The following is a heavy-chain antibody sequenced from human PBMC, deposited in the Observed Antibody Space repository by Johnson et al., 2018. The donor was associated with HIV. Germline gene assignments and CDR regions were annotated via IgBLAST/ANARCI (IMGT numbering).Heavy chain of an antibody. Sequence: VQLVESGGGLVQPGRSLRLSCAASGFTFSCYDMHWVRQATGKGLEWVSTVGTADDTYYPGSVKGRFTISRENSKNSLYLQMNSLRADDTAVYYCARLTTSSRQDSTMTVVGVAAFDVWGQGTMVTVSS. CDR3: ARLTTSSRQDSTMTVVGVAAFDV. J-gene: IGHJ3*01. D-gene: IGHD3-22*01. CDR2: VGTADDT. CDR1: GFTFSCYD. V-gene: IGHV3-13*01.